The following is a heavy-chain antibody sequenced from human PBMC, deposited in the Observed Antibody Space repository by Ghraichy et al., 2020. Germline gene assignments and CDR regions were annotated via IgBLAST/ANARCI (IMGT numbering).Heavy chain of an antibody. CDR1: GGSISSGGYS. CDR2: IYHSGST. D-gene: IGHD6-19*01. CDR3: ARASEHSSGWPDAFDI. J-gene: IGHJ3*02. Sequence: SQTLSLTCAVSGGSISSGGYSWSWIRQPPGKGLEWIGYIYHSGSTYYNPSLKSRVTISVDRSKNQFSLKLSSVTAADTAVYYCARASEHSSGWPDAFDIWGQGTMVTVSS. V-gene: IGHV4-30-2*01.